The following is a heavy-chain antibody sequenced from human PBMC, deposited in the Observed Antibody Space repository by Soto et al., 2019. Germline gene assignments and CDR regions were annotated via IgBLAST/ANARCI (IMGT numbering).Heavy chain of an antibody. J-gene: IGHJ5*02. CDR2: IYPGDSDT. CDR1: GYAFSSYW. Sequence: VESRTISCQGSGYAFSSYWIAWVSQMPGKGLEWMGIIYPGDSDTRYSPSFQGQVTISVDKSITTAYLQWSSLKASDTAMYYCARGYCTATICDPWFDPWGQGTLVTVSS. D-gene: IGHD2-8*02. CDR3: ARGYCTATICDPWFDP. V-gene: IGHV5-51*01.